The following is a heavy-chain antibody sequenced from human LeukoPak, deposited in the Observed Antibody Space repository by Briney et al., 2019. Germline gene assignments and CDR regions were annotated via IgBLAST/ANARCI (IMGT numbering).Heavy chain of an antibody. V-gene: IGHV3-53*01. CDR3: TRGDDYYGMDV. J-gene: IGHJ6*02. Sequence: GGSLRLSCAASGFSHSANYMSWVDQAPGQGVEWVSVIYIDCTTYYADSVKGRFTSSRDNSQNPLYLQMNTLRAEDTAVYYCTRGDDYYGMDVWGQGTKVTV. D-gene: IGHD5-12*01. CDR2: IYIDCTT. CDR1: GFSHSANY.